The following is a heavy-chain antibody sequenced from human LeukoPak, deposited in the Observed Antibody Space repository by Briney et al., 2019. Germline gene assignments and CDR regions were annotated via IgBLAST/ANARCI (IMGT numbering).Heavy chain of an antibody. CDR3: ARALVMVVTAIDY. CDR1: GFTFSSYG. J-gene: IGHJ4*02. V-gene: IGHV3-21*01. D-gene: IGHD2-21*02. CDR2: ISSSSSYI. Sequence: GGSLRLSCAASGFTFSSYGMNWVRQAPGKGLEWVSSISSSSSYIYYADSVKGRFTISRDSAKNSLYLQMNSLRAEDTAVYYCARALVMVVTAIDYWGQGTLVTVSS.